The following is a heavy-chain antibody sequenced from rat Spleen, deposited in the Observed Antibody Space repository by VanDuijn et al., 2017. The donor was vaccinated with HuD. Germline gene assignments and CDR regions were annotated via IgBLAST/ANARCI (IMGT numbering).Heavy chain of an antibody. CDR1: GFSLTDNS. V-gene: IGHV2-1*01. CDR3: ARANRDSYAHFDY. J-gene: IGHJ2*01. Sequence: QVQLKESGPGLVQPSQTLSLTCIVSGFSLTDNSVHWLRQPPGKGLEWMGGIWGDGSKSYNSALKSRLSFSRDTSKSQVFLKMNSLQTEDRATYYCARANRDSYAHFDYWGQGVMVTVSS. CDR2: IWGDGSK. D-gene: IGHD1-12*01.